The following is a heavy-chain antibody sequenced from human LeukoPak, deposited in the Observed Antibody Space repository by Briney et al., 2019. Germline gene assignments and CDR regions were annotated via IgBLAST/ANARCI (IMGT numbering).Heavy chain of an antibody. CDR2: IYTSGST. D-gene: IGHD3-10*01. Sequence: SETLSLTCTVSGGSISSYYWSWIRQPPGNGLEWIGYIYTSGSTNYNPSLKSRVTISVDTSKNQFSLKLSSVTAADTAVYYCARVPLLWYEEGWFDPWGQGTLVTVSS. CDR1: GGSISSYY. V-gene: IGHV4-4*09. J-gene: IGHJ5*02. CDR3: ARVPLLWYEEGWFDP.